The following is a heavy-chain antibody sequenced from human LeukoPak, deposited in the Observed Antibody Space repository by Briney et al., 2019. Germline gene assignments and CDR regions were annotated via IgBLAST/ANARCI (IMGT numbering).Heavy chain of an antibody. J-gene: IGHJ5*02. D-gene: IGHD3-3*02. CDR2: MNPNSGNT. V-gene: IGHV1-8*01. CDR1: GYTFTSYD. CDR3: ARVNSIFGVVIRFDP. Sequence: ASVKVSCKASGYTFTSYDINWVRQATGQGLEWMGWMNPNSGNTGYAQKFQGRVTMTRNTSISTAYMELSSQRSEDTAVYYCARVNSIFGVVIRFDPWGQGTLVTVSS.